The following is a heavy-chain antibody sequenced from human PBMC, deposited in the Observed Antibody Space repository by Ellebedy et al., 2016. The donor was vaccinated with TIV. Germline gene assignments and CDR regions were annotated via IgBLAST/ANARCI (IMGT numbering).Heavy chain of an antibody. CDR1: GFSFRSYW. J-gene: IGHJ5*01. V-gene: IGHV3-7*01. Sequence: GESLKISCAASGFSFRSYWMSWVRQAPGKGLEWVANLYQDGSEKYYVDSVEGRFTISRDNANNILYFQMKSLRAEDTAVYYCARRGSYGDYAVHVNSWFDSWGQGTPVTVAP. CDR2: LYQDGSEK. D-gene: IGHD4-17*01. CDR3: ARRGSYGDYAVHVNSWFDS.